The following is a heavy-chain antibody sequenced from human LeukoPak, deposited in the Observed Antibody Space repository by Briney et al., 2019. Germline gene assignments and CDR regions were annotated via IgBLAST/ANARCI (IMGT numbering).Heavy chain of an antibody. CDR2: INAGNGDT. D-gene: IGHD2-21*01. CDR3: ARDDCGDTCYPGGY. CDR1: GYTFTKYV. Sequence: ASVKVSCKASGYTFTKYVVHWVRQAPGQRPEWMGWINAGNGDTKYSLNFQDRVTITRDTSANTAYMELSSLTSEDTALYHCARDDCGDTCYPGGYWGQGTLVTVSS. V-gene: IGHV1-3*01. J-gene: IGHJ4*02.